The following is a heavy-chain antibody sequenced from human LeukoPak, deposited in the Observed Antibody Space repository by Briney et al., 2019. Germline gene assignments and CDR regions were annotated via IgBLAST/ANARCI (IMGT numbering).Heavy chain of an antibody. CDR2: ISAYNGNT. CDR3: AREVGAYYYSYGMDV. CDR1: GYTFTSYG. D-gene: IGHD1-26*01. V-gene: IGHV1-18*01. J-gene: IGHJ6*02. Sequence: ASVRVSCKGSGYTFTSYGISWLRQPPGQGLEWMGWISAYNGNTNYAQKLQGRVTMTTDTSTSTAYMELRSLRSDDAAVYYCAREVGAYYYSYGMDVWGQGTPVTVSS.